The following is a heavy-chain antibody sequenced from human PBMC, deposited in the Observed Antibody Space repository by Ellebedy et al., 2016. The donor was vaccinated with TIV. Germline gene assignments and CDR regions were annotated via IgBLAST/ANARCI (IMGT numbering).Heavy chain of an antibody. D-gene: IGHD3-10*01. CDR2: FSYSGST. Sequence: MPSETLSLTCPVSGRSTTTNYSTWFRRPHAYRLGWLWYFSYSGSTNFNPSLKSRVRVSLDTSKNQFSLTLRSVTAADTALYYCARGRYYRDLMGPWTPFDLWGQGTMVTVSS. CDR3: ARGRYYRDLMGPWTPFDL. V-gene: IGHV4-59*01. CDR1: GRSTTTNY. J-gene: IGHJ3*01.